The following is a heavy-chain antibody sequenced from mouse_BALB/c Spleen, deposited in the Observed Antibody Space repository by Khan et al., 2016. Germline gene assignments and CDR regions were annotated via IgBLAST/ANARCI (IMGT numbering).Heavy chain of an antibody. D-gene: IGHD1-1*01. Sequence: VQLQQSGAELVKPGASVKLSCTASGFNIKDTFMHWVKQRPEQGLEWIGRIDPANGNTRYDPKFQGKATITADTSSNTAYLQLSSLTSEDTAVYYCARRGPIYYYGSTYGYLGQGTTLTVSS. V-gene: IGHV14-3*02. CDR3: ARRGPIYYYGSTYGY. J-gene: IGHJ2*01. CDR2: IDPANGNT. CDR1: GFNIKDTF.